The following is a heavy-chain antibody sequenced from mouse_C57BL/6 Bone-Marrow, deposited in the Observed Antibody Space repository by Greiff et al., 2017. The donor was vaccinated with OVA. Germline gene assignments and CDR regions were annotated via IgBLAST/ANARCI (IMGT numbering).Heavy chain of an antibody. D-gene: IGHD1-2*01. CDR1: GYTFTDYA. V-gene: IGHV1-67*01. CDR3: TRMGVLRPFDY. CDR2: LRTYSGDA. J-gene: IGHJ2*01. Sequence: QVQLQQSGPELVRPGVSVKISCKGSGYTFTDYAMHWVKQSHAKSLEWIGVLRTYSGDASYNQKFKDKATMTVDKSSSTAYMELARLTSEDSAIYYCTRMGVLRPFDYWGQGTTLTVSS.